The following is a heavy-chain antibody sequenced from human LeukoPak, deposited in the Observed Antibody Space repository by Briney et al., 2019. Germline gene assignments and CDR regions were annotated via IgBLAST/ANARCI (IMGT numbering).Heavy chain of an antibody. Sequence: SETLSLTCTVSGGSISSYYWSWIRQPPGKGLEWIGYIYYRGSTNYNPSLKSRVTISVDTSKNQFSLKLSSVTAADTAVYCCARLYGDYVHQLYYYYGMDVWGQGTTVTVSS. CDR1: GGSISSYY. CDR3: ARLYGDYVHQLYYYYGMDV. D-gene: IGHD4-17*01. J-gene: IGHJ6*02. V-gene: IGHV4-59*01. CDR2: IYYRGST.